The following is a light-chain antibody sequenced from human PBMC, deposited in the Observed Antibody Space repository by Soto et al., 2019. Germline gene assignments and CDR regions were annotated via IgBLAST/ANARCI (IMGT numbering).Light chain of an antibody. Sequence: QSALTQPPSASGSPGQSVTISCTGTSSDVGRYNYISWYQQRPGKAPKLIIYEVSKRPSGVPDRLSGFKYGNTASLTVSGLQAEDEADYYCSSYAGNRRYVLGTGTKVTVL. CDR2: EVS. J-gene: IGLJ1*01. V-gene: IGLV2-8*01. CDR3: SSYAGNRRYV. CDR1: SSDVGRYNY.